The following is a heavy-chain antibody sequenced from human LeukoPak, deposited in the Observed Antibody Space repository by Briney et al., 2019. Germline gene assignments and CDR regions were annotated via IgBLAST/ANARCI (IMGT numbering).Heavy chain of an antibody. CDR2: IYYSGST. D-gene: IGHD3-22*01. Sequence: SETLFLTCTVSGGSISSGSYYWNWIRQPPGKGLEWIGSIYYSGSTYYNPSLKSRVTISVDTSKNQFSLKLSSVTAADTAVYYCARDPKRGYYYDSSGYYGWAFDIWGQGTMVTVSS. V-gene: IGHV4-39*07. J-gene: IGHJ3*02. CDR3: ARDPKRGYYYDSSGYYGWAFDI. CDR1: GGSISSGSYY.